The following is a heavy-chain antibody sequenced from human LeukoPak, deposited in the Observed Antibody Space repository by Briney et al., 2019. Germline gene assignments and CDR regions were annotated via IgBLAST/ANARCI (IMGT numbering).Heavy chain of an antibody. CDR3: ARAKYYYGSGSPFDP. CDR1: GGSISSGGYS. V-gene: IGHV4-30-2*01. CDR2: IYHSGST. Sequence: SETLSLTCAVSGGSISSGGYSWSWLRQPPGKGLEWIGYIYHSGSTYYNPSLKSRVTISVDRSKNQFSLKLSSVTAADTAVYYCARAKYYYGSGSPFDPWGQGTLVTVSS. D-gene: IGHD3-10*01. J-gene: IGHJ5*02.